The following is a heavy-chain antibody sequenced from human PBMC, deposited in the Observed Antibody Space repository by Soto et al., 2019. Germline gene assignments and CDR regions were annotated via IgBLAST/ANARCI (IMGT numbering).Heavy chain of an antibody. CDR3: ARGRYGDY. J-gene: IGHJ4*01. CDR1: GYTFTSYG. Sequence: QVHLVQSGAEVKKPGASVKVSCKGSGYTFTSYGITWVRQAPGQGLEWMGWISAHNGNTDYAQKLQGRVTVTRDTSASTANMELRSLRSDDTAMYYCARGRYGDYWGHGALVTVSS. D-gene: IGHD1-1*01. V-gene: IGHV1-18*01. CDR2: ISAHNGNT.